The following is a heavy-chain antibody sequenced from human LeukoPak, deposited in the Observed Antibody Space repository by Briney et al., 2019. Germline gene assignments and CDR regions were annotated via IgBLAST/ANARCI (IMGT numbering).Heavy chain of an antibody. CDR3: ACIAAAGTERNY. J-gene: IGHJ4*02. CDR2: INWRSDEI. V-gene: IGHV3-9*01. D-gene: IGHD6-13*01. CDR1: GFTFDNYA. Sequence: GGSLRLSCSASGFTFDNYAMHWVRQAPMKGLEWVASINWRSDEIGYADSVKGRFTISRDNAKNSLDLQMNSLRAEDTAVYYCACIAAAGTERNYWGQGTLVTVSS.